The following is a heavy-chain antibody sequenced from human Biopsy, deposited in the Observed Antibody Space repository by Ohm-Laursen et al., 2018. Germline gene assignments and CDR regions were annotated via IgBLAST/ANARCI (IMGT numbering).Heavy chain of an antibody. CDR1: GFYFSNYA. J-gene: IGHJ4*02. CDR2: ISGSGGST. V-gene: IGHV3-23*01. D-gene: IGHD3-3*01. Sequence: GSLRLSCAASGFYFSNYAMSWVRQAPGKGLEWVSGISGSGGSTYYADSVKGRFTISRDNSKNTLYLQMNSLRAEDTALYYCARGGQGEFLEWLFIGWGQGTLVTVSS. CDR3: ARGGQGEFLEWLFIG.